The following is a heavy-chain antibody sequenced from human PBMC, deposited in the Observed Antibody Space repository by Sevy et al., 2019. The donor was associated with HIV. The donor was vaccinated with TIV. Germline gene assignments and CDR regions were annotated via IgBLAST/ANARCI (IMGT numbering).Heavy chain of an antibody. CDR1: GGSISSYY. D-gene: IGHD3-16*02. CDR3: ARVTTFGGVIVSFDY. J-gene: IGHJ4*02. V-gene: IGHV4-59*01. Sequence: SETLSLTCTASGGSISSYYWSWIRQPPGKGLEWMGYIYYSGSTNYNPSLKSRVTISVDTSRNQFSLKLSSVTAADTAVYYCARVTTFGGVIVSFDYWGQGTLVTVSS. CDR2: IYYSGST.